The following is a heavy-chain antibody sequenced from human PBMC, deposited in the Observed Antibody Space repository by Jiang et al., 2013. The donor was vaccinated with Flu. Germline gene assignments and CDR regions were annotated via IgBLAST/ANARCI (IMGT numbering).Heavy chain of an antibody. D-gene: IGHD3-22*01. CDR3: ARVEYYYDSSGYEYYYYGMDV. V-gene: IGHV1-69*09. J-gene: IGHJ6*02. Sequence: VQLVESGAEVKKPGSSVKVSCKASGGTFSSYAISWVRQAPGQGLEWMGRIIPILGIANYAQKFQGRVTITADKSTSTAYMELSSLRSEDTAVYYCARVEYYYDSSGYEYYYYGMDVVGPRDHG. CDR2: IIPILGIA. CDR1: GGTFSSYA.